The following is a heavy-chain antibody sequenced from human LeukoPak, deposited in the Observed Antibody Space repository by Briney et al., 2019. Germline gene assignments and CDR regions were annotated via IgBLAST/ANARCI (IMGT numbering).Heavy chain of an antibody. Sequence: SETLSLTCTVSGASITYYWSWFRPPPGKGLEWIGQIYQTGTTAYNPSLKSRVTTSRDTSENQISVQLSSVTAADTAIYYCARHSDRYYYSMDAWGQGTTVTVSS. J-gene: IGHJ6*02. CDR1: GASITYY. D-gene: IGHD1-26*01. CDR2: IYQTGTT. V-gene: IGHV4-59*08. CDR3: ARHSDRYYYSMDA.